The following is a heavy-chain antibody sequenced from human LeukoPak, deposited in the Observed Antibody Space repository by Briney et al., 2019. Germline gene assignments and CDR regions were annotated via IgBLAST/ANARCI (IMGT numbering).Heavy chain of an antibody. V-gene: IGHV1-69*01. J-gene: IGHJ3*02. CDR3: ARDRQLDPTEDAFVI. CDR1: GGTFSSYA. CDR2: IIPIFGTA. Sequence: SVKVSCKASGGTFSSYAISSVRQAPGQGLEWMGGIIPIFGTANYAQKFQGRVTITADESTSTAYMELSSLRSEDTAVYYCARDRQLDPTEDAFVIWGQGTMVTVSS. D-gene: IGHD1-1*01.